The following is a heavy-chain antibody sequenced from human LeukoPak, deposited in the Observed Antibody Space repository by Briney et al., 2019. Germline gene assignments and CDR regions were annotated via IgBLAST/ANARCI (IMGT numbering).Heavy chain of an antibody. J-gene: IGHJ4*02. CDR3: ARGRFLLRFLEWTLDY. V-gene: IGHV4-39*07. CDR1: GGSISSSSYY. D-gene: IGHD3-3*01. CDR2: INHSGST. Sequence: SETLSLTCTVSGGSISSSSYYWSWIRQPPGKGLEWIGEINHSGSTNYNPSLKSRVTISVDTSKNQFSLKLSSVTAADTAVYYCARGRFLLRFLEWTLDYWGQGTLVTVSS.